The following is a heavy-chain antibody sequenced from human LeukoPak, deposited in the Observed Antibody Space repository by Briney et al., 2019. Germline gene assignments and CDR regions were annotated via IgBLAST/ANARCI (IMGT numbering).Heavy chain of an antibody. Sequence: ASVKVSCKASGYTFTGYYVHWVRQAPGQGLEWMGWINPNSGGTNYAQKFQGRVTMTRDTSISTAYMELSRLRSDDTAVYYCARAPRLYGSGSYLIDYWGQGTLVTVSS. J-gene: IGHJ4*02. CDR3: ARAPRLYGSGSYLIDY. CDR1: GYTFTGYY. CDR2: INPNSGGT. D-gene: IGHD3-10*01. V-gene: IGHV1-2*02.